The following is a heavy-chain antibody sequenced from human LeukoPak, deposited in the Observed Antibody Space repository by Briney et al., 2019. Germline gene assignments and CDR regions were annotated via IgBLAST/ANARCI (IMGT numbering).Heavy chain of an antibody. CDR2: IKQDGSEK. V-gene: IGHV3-7*03. CDR1: GFTFSSYW. J-gene: IGHJ6*04. Sequence: TGGSLRLSCAPSGFTFSSYWISWVRQAPGKGLEWVANIKQDGSEKYYVDSVKGRFTISRDNAKNSLYLQMNSLRAEDTAVYYCARKAYGLDVWGKGTTVTVSS. CDR3: ARKAYGLDV.